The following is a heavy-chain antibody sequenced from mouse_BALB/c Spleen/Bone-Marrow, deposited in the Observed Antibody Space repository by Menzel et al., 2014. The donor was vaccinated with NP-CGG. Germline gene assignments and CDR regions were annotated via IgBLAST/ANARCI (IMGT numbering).Heavy chain of an antibody. Sequence: VQPQQSGPGLVAPSQSLSTTCTVSGFSLTVYGVNWVRQPPGKGLEWLGMIWGDGITDYNSALKSRLSISKDDSKSQVFLKMNSLQTDDTARYYCAREGNYSDYWGQGTTLTVSS. V-gene: IGHV2-6-7*01. J-gene: IGHJ2*01. CDR3: AREGNYSDY. CDR1: GFSLTVYG. CDR2: IWGDGIT.